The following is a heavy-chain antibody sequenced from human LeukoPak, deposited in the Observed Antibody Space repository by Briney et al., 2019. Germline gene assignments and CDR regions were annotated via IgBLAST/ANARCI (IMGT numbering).Heavy chain of an antibody. D-gene: IGHD3-22*01. V-gene: IGHV5-51*01. CDR2: IYPGDFDT. Sequence: GESLQISCKGSGYSSTSYWIGWVRQMPGKGLEWMGIIYPGDFDTRYSPSFQGQVTISADKSISTAYLQWSSLKASDTAMYYCARRRAETDSSGYKDGSYFDYWGQGTLVTVSS. J-gene: IGHJ4*02. CDR3: ARRRAETDSSGYKDGSYFDY. CDR1: GYSSTSYW.